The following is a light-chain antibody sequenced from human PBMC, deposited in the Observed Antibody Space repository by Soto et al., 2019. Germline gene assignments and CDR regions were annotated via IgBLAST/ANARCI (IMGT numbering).Light chain of an antibody. CDR3: QQYGDSPWT. J-gene: IGKJ1*01. Sequence: EIVMTQSPATLSVSAGERATLSCGASQSVSSYYLAWYQQKPGQAPRLLIYGTSSGTPSRATGIPDRFSGSGSGTDFALTISGLEPEDFAVYYCQQYGDSPWTFGQGTKVDIK. V-gene: IGKV3-20*01. CDR1: QSVSSYY. CDR2: GTSSGTP.